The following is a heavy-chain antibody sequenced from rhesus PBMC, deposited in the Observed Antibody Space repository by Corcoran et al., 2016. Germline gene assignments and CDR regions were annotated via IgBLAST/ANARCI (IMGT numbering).Heavy chain of an antibody. CDR2: GYGNNAGT. CDR1: GGSISGYYN. Sequence: QVQLQESGPGLVKPSETLSLTCTVSGGSISGYYNWNWLRQSPGKGLEWIGAGYGNNAGTNYNPSLESRVTISKDTTKNQFSLRLTSVTAADTAVYYCARQGYTEHVGGLDSWGQGVVVTVSS. V-gene: IGHV4-143*01. D-gene: IGHD2-39*02. CDR3: ARQGYTEHVGGLDS. J-gene: IGHJ6*01.